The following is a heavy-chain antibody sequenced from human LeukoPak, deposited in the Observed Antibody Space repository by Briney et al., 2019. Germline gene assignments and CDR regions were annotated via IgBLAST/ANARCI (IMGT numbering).Heavy chain of an antibody. V-gene: IGHV4-38-2*02. J-gene: IGHJ4*02. CDR1: GCSISSGYY. D-gene: IGHD5-24*01. CDR2: IYHSGRT. CDR3: ARPYLPATRFDY. Sequence: PSETLSLTCTVSGCSISSGYYWGWIRQPPGKGLEWIGSIYHSGRTFYNPSLKSRVTISVDTSKNQFSLKLTSVTAADTAVYYCARPYLPATRFDYWGQGTLVTVSS.